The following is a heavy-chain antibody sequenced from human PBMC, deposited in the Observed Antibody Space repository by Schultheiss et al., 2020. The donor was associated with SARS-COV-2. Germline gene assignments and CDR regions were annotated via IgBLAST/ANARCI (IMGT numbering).Heavy chain of an antibody. Sequence: SETLSLTCTVSGGSISSGSYYWSWIRQPPGKGLEWIGSIYYSGSTYYNPSLKSRVTISVDTSKNQFSLKLSSVTAADSAVYFCARGMGGYYYFDYWGQGTLVTVSS. D-gene: IGHD3-22*01. CDR1: GGSISSGSYY. CDR3: ARGMGGYYYFDY. J-gene: IGHJ4*02. CDR2: IYYSGST. V-gene: IGHV4-39*07.